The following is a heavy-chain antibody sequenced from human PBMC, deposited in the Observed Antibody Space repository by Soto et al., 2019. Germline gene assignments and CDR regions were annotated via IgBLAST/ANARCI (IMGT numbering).Heavy chain of an antibody. D-gene: IGHD6-6*01. V-gene: IGHV3-30*03. CDR1: GFSFSSSG. CDR3: ARGALARPSYFDY. J-gene: IGHJ4*02. CDR2: ISNDGSDK. Sequence: PGGSLRLSCAASGFSFSSSGMHWVRQAPGKGLEWVAVISNDGSDKYYTDSVKGRFAISRDNSNNTLYLQMNSLRAEDTAVYYCARGALARPSYFDYWGQGTLVTVSS.